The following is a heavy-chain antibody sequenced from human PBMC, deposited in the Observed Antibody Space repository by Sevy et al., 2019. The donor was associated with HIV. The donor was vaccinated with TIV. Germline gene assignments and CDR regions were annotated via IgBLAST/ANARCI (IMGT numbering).Heavy chain of an antibody. CDR1: GFTFSDYT. Sequence: GGSLSLSCAASGFTFSDYTIHWVRQAPGKGLEWVSVISYDGSRTSYADSVKGRFTISRDNSKNTLFLQMNSLRAEDTAVYYCTRVRGLLGWFDSWGQGTLVTVSS. CDR2: ISYDGSRT. D-gene: IGHD3-10*01. V-gene: IGHV3-30*04. CDR3: TRVRGLLGWFDS. J-gene: IGHJ5*01.